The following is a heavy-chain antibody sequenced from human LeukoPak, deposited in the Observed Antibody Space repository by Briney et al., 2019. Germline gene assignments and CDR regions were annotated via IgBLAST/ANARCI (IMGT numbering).Heavy chain of an antibody. CDR1: GGSFSGYY. CDR2: INHSGST. V-gene: IGHV4-34*01. CDR3: ARTVWFGELYFDY. Sequence: SETLSLTCAVYGGSFSGYYWSWIRQPPGKGLEWIGEINHSGSTNYNPSLKSRVTISVDTSKNQFSLKLSSVTAADTAVYHCARTVWFGELYFDYWGQGTLVTVSS. D-gene: IGHD3-10*01. J-gene: IGHJ4*02.